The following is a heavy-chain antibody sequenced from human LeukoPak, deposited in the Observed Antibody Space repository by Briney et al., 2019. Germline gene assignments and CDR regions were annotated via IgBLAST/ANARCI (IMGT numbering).Heavy chain of an antibody. CDR2: ISYDGSNK. CDR1: GFTFSSYG. CDR3: AVGLRSSGSYQIWGHAFDI. V-gene: IGHV3-30*03. Sequence: GGSLRLSCAASGFTFSSYGMHWVRQAPGKGLEWVAVISYDGSNKYYVDSVKGRFTISRDNSKNTLYLQMNSLRSEDTAVYYCAVGLRSSGSYQIWGHAFDIWGQGTMVTVSS. D-gene: IGHD3-10*01. J-gene: IGHJ3*02.